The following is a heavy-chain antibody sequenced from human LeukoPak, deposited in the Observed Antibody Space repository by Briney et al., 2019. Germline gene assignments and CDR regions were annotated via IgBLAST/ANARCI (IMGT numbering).Heavy chain of an antibody. Sequence: PGRSLRLSCAASGFTFSTYAMHWVRQAPGKGPEWVAAISYAGSNNYYADSVTGRFTISRDNSKNTLYLQMNSLRSEDTAIYYWASGHNYHILPGYLYPFDSWGQGTLVTVSS. V-gene: IGHV3-30*04. CDR3: ASGHNYHILPGYLYPFDS. J-gene: IGHJ4*02. CDR1: GFTFSTYA. D-gene: IGHD3-9*01. CDR2: ISYAGSNN.